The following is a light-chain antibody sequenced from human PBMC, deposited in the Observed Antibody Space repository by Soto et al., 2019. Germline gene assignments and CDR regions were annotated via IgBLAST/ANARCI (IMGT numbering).Light chain of an antibody. CDR1: QCISSW. CDR2: GAT. J-gene: IGKJ5*01. V-gene: IGKV1-12*01. Sequence: PLSVSASVGDRVTITCRASQCISSWLAWYQQKPGKAPKLLIYGATTLQSGVPSRFSGSGSGTDFTLTISNLQPEDFATYFCQQSYSTPPITFGQGTRLEIK. CDR3: QQSYSTPPIT.